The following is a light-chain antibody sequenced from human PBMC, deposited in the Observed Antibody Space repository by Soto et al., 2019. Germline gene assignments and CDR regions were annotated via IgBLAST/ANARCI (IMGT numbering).Light chain of an antibody. CDR2: DVN. J-gene: IGLJ1*01. V-gene: IGLV2-8*01. CDR3: SSFAGSRTYV. Sequence: QSALTQPPSASGSPGQSVTISCTGTSSDVGAYTYVSWYHQHPGKAPKLMIYDVNRRPSGVPHRFSGSKSGNTASLTVSGLQAEDEADYYCSSFAGSRTYVFGTGTKLTVL. CDR1: SSDVGAYTY.